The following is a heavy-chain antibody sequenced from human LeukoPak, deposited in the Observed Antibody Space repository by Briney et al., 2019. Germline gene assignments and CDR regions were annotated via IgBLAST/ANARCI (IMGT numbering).Heavy chain of an antibody. Sequence: PSETLSLTCTVSGGSISSYYWSWIRQPPGKGLEWIGYIYYSGSTNYNPSLKSRVTISVDTSKNQFSLKLSSVTAADTAVYYCARSGGYYFFDYWGQGTLVTVSS. CDR1: GGSISSYY. J-gene: IGHJ4*02. V-gene: IGHV4-59*01. D-gene: IGHD3-22*01. CDR3: ARSGGYYFFDY. CDR2: IYYSGST.